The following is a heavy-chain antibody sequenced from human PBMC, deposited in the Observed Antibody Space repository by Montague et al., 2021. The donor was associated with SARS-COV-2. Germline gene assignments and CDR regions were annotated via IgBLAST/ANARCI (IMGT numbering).Heavy chain of an antibody. V-gene: IGHV4-61*02. CDR2: IRTTGHT. CDR3: ARFGSGTLEFDL. Sequence: TLSLTCTVSGASISTGIYYWSWIRPPAGKGLEWIGRIRTTGHTDYNSSLESRVFMSVDTSTNQFSPSLTSVTAADTAVYFCARFGSGTLEFDLWGQGTLVTASS. D-gene: IGHD1-26*01. CDR1: GASISTGIYY. J-gene: IGHJ4*02.